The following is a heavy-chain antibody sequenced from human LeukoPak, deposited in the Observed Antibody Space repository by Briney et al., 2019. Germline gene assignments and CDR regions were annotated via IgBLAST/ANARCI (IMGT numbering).Heavy chain of an antibody. J-gene: IGHJ1*01. CDR2: ITSSGDTR. CDR1: GYTLSSYE. D-gene: IGHD2-15*01. Sequence: PGGSLRLSCAAYGYTLSSYEIHWVRQDPGKGLEWVSYITSSGDTRQYADSVKGRFTISRDNAKNSLYLQMNSLRAEDTAVYYCAKALGSGGEVWGQGTLVTVSS. CDR3: AKALGSGGEV. V-gene: IGHV3-48*03.